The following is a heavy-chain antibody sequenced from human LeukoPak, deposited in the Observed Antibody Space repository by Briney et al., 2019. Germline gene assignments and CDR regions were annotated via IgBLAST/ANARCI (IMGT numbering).Heavy chain of an antibody. V-gene: IGHV3-21*01. Sequence: KAGGSLRLSCAASGFTFSSYSLTWVRQAPGKGLEWVSSISKSGSHKYYADSVKGRFTISRDNAKNSLYLQMNSLRAEDTAVYYCAELGITMIGGVWGKGTTVTISS. D-gene: IGHD3-10*02. CDR2: ISKSGSHK. J-gene: IGHJ6*04. CDR3: AELGITMIGGV. CDR1: GFTFSSYS.